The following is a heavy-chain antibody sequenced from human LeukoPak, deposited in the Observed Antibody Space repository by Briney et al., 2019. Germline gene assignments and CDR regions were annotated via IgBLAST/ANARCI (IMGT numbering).Heavy chain of an antibody. J-gene: IGHJ3*01. D-gene: IGHD1-7*01. Sequence: SETLSLTCTVFGGSISSYYWSWIRQPAGKGLEWIGRIYISGSTNYNPSLKSRVTISVDTSKNQFSLKVNSVTAADTAVYYCARVGYNWNLWFDFWGQGTTVTVSS. V-gene: IGHV4-4*07. CDR1: GGSISSYY. CDR3: ARVGYNWNLWFDF. CDR2: IYISGST.